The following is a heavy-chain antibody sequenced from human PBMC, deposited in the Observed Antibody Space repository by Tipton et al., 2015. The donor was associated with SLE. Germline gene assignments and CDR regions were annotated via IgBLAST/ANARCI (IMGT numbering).Heavy chain of an antibody. J-gene: IGHJ2*01. D-gene: IGHD3-3*01. Sequence: QLVQSGGGLVQPGGSLRLSCAASGFTVSTNYMTWVRQAPGKGLEWVSLIYSGGSTSYADSVKGRFTISRDNSKNTLYLQMNSLRAEDTAVYYCARSSRYDFWSGYYSERYFDLWGRGTLVTVSS. V-gene: IGHV3-53*04. CDR1: GFTVSTNY. CDR3: ARSSRYDFWSGYYSERYFDL. CDR2: IYSGGST.